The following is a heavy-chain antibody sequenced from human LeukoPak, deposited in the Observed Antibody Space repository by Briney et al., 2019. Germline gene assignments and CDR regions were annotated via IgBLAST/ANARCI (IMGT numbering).Heavy chain of an antibody. CDR1: GFTFDDYA. V-gene: IGHV3-9*01. D-gene: IGHD3-10*01. Sequence: GGSLRLSCAASGFTFDDYAMHWVRQAPGKGLETVSGISWNSGSVGYADSVKGRFTISRDNAKNSLYLQANSLRAEDTALYYCAKARFGESYYYYGMDVWGQGTTVTVSS. CDR2: ISWNSGSV. CDR3: AKARFGESYYYYGMDV. J-gene: IGHJ6*02.